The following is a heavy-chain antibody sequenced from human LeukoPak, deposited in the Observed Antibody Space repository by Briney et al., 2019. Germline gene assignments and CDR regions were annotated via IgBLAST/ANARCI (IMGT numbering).Heavy chain of an antibody. J-gene: IGHJ6*03. CDR1: GFTFSSYA. D-gene: IGHD3-10*01. CDR2: ISGSGGST. CDR3: ARFAAGGSYYYYMDV. V-gene: IGHV3-23*01. Sequence: GGSLRLSCAASGFTFSSYAMSWVRQAPGKGLEWVSAISGSGGSTYYADSVKGRFTISRDNAKNTLYLQMNSLRADDTAVYYCARFAAGGSYYYYMDVWGKGTTVTVSS.